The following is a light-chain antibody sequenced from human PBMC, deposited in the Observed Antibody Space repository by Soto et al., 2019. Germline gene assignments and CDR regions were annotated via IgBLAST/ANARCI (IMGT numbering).Light chain of an antibody. CDR1: QSVRSTH. J-gene: IGKJ5*01. Sequence: IGLMQFPGTLSLSPGGRATLSCRASQSVRSTHLAWYQLKPGQAPRLFIYGASSRATGIPDRFSGSGSGTDFTLTISRLEPEDFAVYICQQYGTSPRTFGQGTRLEI. V-gene: IGKV3-20*01. CDR2: GAS. CDR3: QQYGTSPRT.